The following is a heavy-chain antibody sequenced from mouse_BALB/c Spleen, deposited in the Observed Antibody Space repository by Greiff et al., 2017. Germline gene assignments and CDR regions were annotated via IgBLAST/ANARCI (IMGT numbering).Heavy chain of an antibody. CDR3: ANYYGSSLYNAMDY. CDR2: IDPANGNT. V-gene: IGHV14-3*02. D-gene: IGHD1-1*01. Sequence: EVKLMESGAELVKPGASVKLSCTASGFNIKDTYMHWVKQRPEQGLEWIGRIDPANGNTKYDPKFQGKATITADTSSNTAYLQLSSLTSEDTAVYYCANYYGSSLYNAMDYWGQGTSVTVSS. J-gene: IGHJ4*01. CDR1: GFNIKDTY.